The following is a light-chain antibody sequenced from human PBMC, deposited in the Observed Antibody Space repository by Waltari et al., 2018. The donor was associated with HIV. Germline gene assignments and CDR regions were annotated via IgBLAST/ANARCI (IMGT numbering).Light chain of an antibody. CDR1: NSDLGGYNY. J-gene: IGLJ2*01. CDR2: DVT. CDR3: SSYASNTYVV. Sequence: QSALTQPASVSGSPGRSITISCTGTNSDLGGYNYVSWYQQHPGSAPKLILYDVTSRPSGVSDRFSGSKSGNTASLTISGLLAEDEADYYCSSYASNTYVVFGGGTKLTVL. V-gene: IGLV2-14*01.